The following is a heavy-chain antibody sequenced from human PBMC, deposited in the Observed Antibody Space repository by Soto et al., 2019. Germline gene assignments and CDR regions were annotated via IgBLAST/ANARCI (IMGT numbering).Heavy chain of an antibody. CDR3: ARPDRDWYFDL. J-gene: IGHJ2*01. CDR1: GFTFSTYS. CDR2: ISSSSSYI. V-gene: IGHV3-21*01. Sequence: EVQLVESGGGLVKPGGSLRLSCAASGFTFSTYSMNWVRQAPGKGLEWVSSISSSSSYIYYADSVKGRFTISRDNAKNSLYRQMNSLRAEDTAVYYCARPDRDWYFDLWGRGTLVTVSS.